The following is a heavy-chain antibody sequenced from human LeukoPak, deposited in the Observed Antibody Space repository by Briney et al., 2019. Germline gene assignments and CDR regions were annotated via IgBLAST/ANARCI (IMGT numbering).Heavy chain of an antibody. J-gene: IGHJ4*02. CDR1: GGSISSYY. V-gene: IGHV4-59*01. CDR2: IYYSGST. Sequence: PSETLSLTCTVAGGSISSYYWSWIRQPPGKGLECIGFIYYSGSTNYNPSLKSRVTISVDTSKNQFSLKLSSVTAADTAVYYCASDPPHTLGGYYFTYWGQGTLVTVSS. D-gene: IGHD3-16*01. CDR3: ASDPPHTLGGYYFTY.